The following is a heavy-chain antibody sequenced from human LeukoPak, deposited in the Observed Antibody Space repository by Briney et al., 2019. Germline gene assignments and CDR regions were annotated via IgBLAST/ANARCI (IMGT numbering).Heavy chain of an antibody. Sequence: PGGSLRLSCAASGFTFRSYAMSWVRQAPGKGLEWVSAISGSGGSTYYADSVKGRFTISRDNSKNTLYLQMNSLRAEDTAVYYCAKDDDILTGYYYYGMDVWGQGTTVTVSS. V-gene: IGHV3-23*01. J-gene: IGHJ6*02. CDR1: GFTFRSYA. CDR2: ISGSGGST. CDR3: AKDDDILTGYYYYGMDV. D-gene: IGHD3-9*01.